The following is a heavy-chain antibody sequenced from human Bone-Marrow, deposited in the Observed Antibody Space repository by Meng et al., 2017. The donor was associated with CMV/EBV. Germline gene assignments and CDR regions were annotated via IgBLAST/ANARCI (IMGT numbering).Heavy chain of an antibody. Sequence: SETLSLTCTVSGGSISSYYWSWIRQPPGKGLEWIGYIYYSGSTNYNPSLKSRVTISVDTSKNQFSLKLSSVTATDTAVYYCARDRAGGGSYLDYWGQGALVTFYS. CDR2: IYYSGST. CDR1: GGSISSYY. D-gene: IGHD1-26*01. J-gene: IGHJ4*02. CDR3: ARDRAGGGSYLDY. V-gene: IGHV4-59*01.